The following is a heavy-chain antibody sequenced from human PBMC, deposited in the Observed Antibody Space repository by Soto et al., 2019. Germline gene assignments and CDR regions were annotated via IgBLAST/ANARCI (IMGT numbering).Heavy chain of an antibody. CDR2: ISGSGGST. CDR3: AKKVGGKAAAGNFDY. V-gene: IGHV3-23*01. D-gene: IGHD6-13*01. CDR1: GFTFSSYA. J-gene: IGHJ4*02. Sequence: GGSLRLSCAASGFTFSSYAMSWVRQAPGKGLEWVSAISGSGGSTYYADSEKGRFTISRDNSKNPLYLQIKSLRAEDTALYYCAKKVGGKAAAGNFDYGAQGTLVPVSS.